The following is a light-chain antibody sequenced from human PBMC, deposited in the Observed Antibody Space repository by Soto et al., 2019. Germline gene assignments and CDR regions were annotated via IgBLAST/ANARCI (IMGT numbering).Light chain of an antibody. V-gene: IGKV1-5*01. CDR1: QSISSW. CDR2: DAS. J-gene: IGKJ1*01. CDR3: QQYNSYSTWT. Sequence: DIQMTQSPSTLSASVGDRVTITCRASQSISSWLAWYQQKPGKAPKLLIYDASSVESVVPSRFSGSGSGTEFTLTISSLQPDDFASYYCQQYNSYSTWTFGQGTKVEIK.